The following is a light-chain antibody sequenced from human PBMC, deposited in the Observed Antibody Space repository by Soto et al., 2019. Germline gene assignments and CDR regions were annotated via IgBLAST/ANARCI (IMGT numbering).Light chain of an antibody. CDR2: DAS. CDR3: QQFRTYPT. J-gene: IGKJ4*01. CDR1: QAISTN. Sequence: AIQLTQSPSSLSASIGDRVTITCRASQAISTNLAWYQHKPGTVPKVLIYDASILESGVPSRFSGSGSGTDFTLIISSLQPEDFATYYCQQFRTYPTFGGGTKVE. V-gene: IGKV1-13*02.